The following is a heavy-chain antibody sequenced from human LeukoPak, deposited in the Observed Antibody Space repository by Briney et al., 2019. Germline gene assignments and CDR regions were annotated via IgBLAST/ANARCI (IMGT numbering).Heavy chain of an antibody. CDR2: VYTTGST. D-gene: IGHD6-19*01. CDR3: ARGAVALYYFAC. CDR1: GGSISGYC. J-gene: IGHJ4*02. Sequence: PSETLSLTCTVSGGSISGYCWNWIRQPAGKGPEWIGRVYTTGSTNYNPSLKSRVTMSVDTSKNQFSLKLMSVNAADTAVYYCARGAVALYYFACWGQGTLVTVSS. V-gene: IGHV4-4*07.